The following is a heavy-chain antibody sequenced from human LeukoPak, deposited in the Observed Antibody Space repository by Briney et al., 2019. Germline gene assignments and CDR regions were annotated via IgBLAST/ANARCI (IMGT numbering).Heavy chain of an antibody. Sequence: GESLRISCQGSGYSFTSYWISWVRQMPGKGLEWMGRIDPSDSYTNYSPSFQGHVTISADKSISTAYPQWSSLKASDTAMYYCASAYLPSSYYDFWSGYYRYYYYGMDVWGQGTTVTVSS. D-gene: IGHD3-3*01. V-gene: IGHV5-10-1*01. CDR3: ASAYLPSSYYDFWSGYYRYYYYGMDV. CDR1: GYSFTSYW. J-gene: IGHJ6*02. CDR2: IDPSDSYT.